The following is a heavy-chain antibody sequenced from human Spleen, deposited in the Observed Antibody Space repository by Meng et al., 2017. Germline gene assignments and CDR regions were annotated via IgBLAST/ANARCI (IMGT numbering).Heavy chain of an antibody. V-gene: IGHV1-2*06. J-gene: IGHJ4*02. CDR2: INPKSGDT. CDR3: ARDSVAYSSSWSQFDH. Sequence: ASVKVSCKPSGYNFPDYYIHWVRRAPGQGLEWMGRINPKSGDTHYAQKFQARVTMTGDTSISTAYMELSGLRSEDTAVYYCARDSVAYSSSWSQFDHWGQGTLVTVSS. D-gene: IGHD6-13*01. CDR1: GYNFPDYY.